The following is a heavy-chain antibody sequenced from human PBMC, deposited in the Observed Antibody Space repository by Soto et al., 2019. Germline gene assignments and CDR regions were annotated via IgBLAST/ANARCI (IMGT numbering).Heavy chain of an antibody. Sequence: ASVKVSCKASGYTFTSYGISWVRQAPGQGLEWMGWISAYNGNTNYAQKPQGRVTMTTDTSTSTAYMELRSLRSDDTAVYYCARSVGYCISTSCYQYNWFDPWGQGTLVTVSS. D-gene: IGHD2-2*01. J-gene: IGHJ5*02. V-gene: IGHV1-18*01. CDR1: GYTFTSYG. CDR3: ARSVGYCISTSCYQYNWFDP. CDR2: ISAYNGNT.